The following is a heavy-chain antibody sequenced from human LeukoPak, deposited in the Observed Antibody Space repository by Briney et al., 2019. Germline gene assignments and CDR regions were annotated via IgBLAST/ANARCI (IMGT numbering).Heavy chain of an antibody. CDR3: AKTRRDYFDY. CDR1: GFTFSNYA. V-gene: IGHV3-23*01. J-gene: IGHJ4*02. Sequence: GGSLRLSCAASGFTFSNYAMSWVRQAPGKGLEWISVISGVGGSTYYADSVKGRFTISRDNSKNTRYLQMNSLRAEDTAVYYCAKTRRDYFDYWGQGTLVTVSS. CDR2: ISGVGGST.